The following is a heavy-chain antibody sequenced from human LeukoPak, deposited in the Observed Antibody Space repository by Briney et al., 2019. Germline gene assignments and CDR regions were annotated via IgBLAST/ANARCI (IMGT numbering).Heavy chain of an antibody. Sequence: GGSLRLSCAASGFTFSSYEMNWVRQAPGKGLEWISYISSSGSTKYYADSVKGRFTISRDNAKNSLYLQMNSLRAEDTAVYYCARTVGIAVAGLDYWGQGTLVTVSS. V-gene: IGHV3-48*03. CDR1: GFTFSSYE. CDR3: ARTVGIAVAGLDY. J-gene: IGHJ4*02. D-gene: IGHD6-19*01. CDR2: ISSSGSTK.